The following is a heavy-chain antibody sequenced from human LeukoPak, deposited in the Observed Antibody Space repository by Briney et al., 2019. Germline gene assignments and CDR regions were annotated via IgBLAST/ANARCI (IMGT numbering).Heavy chain of an antibody. D-gene: IGHD6-25*01. CDR1: GFTFSNAW. CDR2: IRYDGSNK. CDR3: AKDMQRESDY. J-gene: IGHJ4*02. Sequence: PGGSLRLSCAASGFTFSNAWMSWVRQAPGKGLEWVAFIRYDGSNKYYADSVKGRFTISRDNSKNTLYLQMNSLRAEDTAVYYCAKDMQRESDYWGQGTLVTVSS. V-gene: IGHV3-30*02.